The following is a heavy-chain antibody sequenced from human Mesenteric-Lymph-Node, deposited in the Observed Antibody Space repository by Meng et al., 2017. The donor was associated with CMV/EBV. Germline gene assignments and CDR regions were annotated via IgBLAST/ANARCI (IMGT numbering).Heavy chain of an antibody. CDR1: TFSTYW. J-gene: IGHJ4*02. CDR3: ATEGYEFLTGHHPFYYFDY. Sequence: TFSTYWMTWVRYAPGKGLEWVANINQDGTEKYYVDSVKGRFTISRDNAKNSLYLQVNSLRAEDTAVYYCATEGYEFLTGHHPFYYFDYWGQGTLVTVSS. CDR2: INQDGTEK. V-gene: IGHV3-7*01. D-gene: IGHD3-9*01.